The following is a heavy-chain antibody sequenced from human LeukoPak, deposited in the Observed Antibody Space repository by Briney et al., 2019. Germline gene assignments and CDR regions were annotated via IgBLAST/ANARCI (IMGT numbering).Heavy chain of an antibody. D-gene: IGHD3-3*01. CDR3: ARAGGYYLYYFDY. V-gene: IGHV1-69*13. CDR1: GGTFSSYA. CDR2: IIPIFGTA. Sequence: ASVKVSCKASGGTFSSYAISWVRQAPGQGLEWMGGIIPIFGTANYAQKFQGRVTITADESTSTAYMELGSLRSEDTAVYYCARAGGYYLYYFDYWGQGTLVTVSS. J-gene: IGHJ4*02.